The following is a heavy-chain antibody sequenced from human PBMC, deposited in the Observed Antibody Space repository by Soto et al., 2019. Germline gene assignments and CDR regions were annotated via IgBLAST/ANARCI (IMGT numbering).Heavy chain of an antibody. CDR2: IIPIFGTA. V-gene: IGHV1-69*13. Sequence: SVKVSCKASGGTFSSYAISWVRQAPGQGLEWMGGIIPIFGTANYAQKFQGRVTITADESTSTAYMELNSLRSEDTGVYYCARAAYSSCWYYYYGMDVWGQGTTVTV. D-gene: IGHD6-19*01. J-gene: IGHJ6*02. CDR1: GGTFSSYA. CDR3: ARAAYSSCWYYYYGMDV.